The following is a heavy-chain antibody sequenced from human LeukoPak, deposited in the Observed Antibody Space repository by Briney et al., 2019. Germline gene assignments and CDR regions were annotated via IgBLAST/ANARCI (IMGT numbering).Heavy chain of an antibody. J-gene: IGHJ3*02. CDR2: IYYSGST. V-gene: IGHV4-59*08. Sequence: PSETLSLSCTVSGGSISRYYWSWMRQTPGKGLEWNGYIYYSGSTNYYPSLKSGVTISVYTSNNQFFLKLSSVTAADTAVDYCARGSGYDFLGAFEIWGQGTMVTVSS. CDR1: GGSISRYY. CDR3: ARGSGYDFLGAFEI. D-gene: IGHD5-12*01.